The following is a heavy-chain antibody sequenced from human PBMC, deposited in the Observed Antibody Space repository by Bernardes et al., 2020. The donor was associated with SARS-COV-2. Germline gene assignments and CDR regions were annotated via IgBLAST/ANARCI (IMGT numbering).Heavy chain of an antibody. CDR2: IYRGGQT. J-gene: IGHJ4*02. V-gene: IGHV3-66*04. Sequence: RHVRRSGAVSGFTVSSSYMTWVRQAPGKGLEWVSVIYRGGQTYYADSVKGRFTISRDNSKNSLYLQMNSLRAEDTAVYYCARRYSTNWAHDCWGQGTLVTVSS. CDR3: ARRYSTNWAHDC. CDR1: GFTVSSSY. D-gene: IGHD6-13*01.